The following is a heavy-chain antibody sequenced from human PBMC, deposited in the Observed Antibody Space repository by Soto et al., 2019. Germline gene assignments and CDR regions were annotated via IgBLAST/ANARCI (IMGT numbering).Heavy chain of an antibody. V-gene: IGHV1-8*01. CDR1: GYTSTSYD. Sequence: QVQLVQSGAEVKKPGASVKVSCKASGYTSTSYDINWVRQATGQGLEWMGWMNPNSGNTGYAQKFQGRVTMTRNTSISTAYMELSSLRSEDTAVYYCARGQVPYVVVAAHDAFDIWGQGTMVTVSS. CDR3: ARGQVPYVVVAAHDAFDI. CDR2: MNPNSGNT. D-gene: IGHD2-15*01. J-gene: IGHJ3*02.